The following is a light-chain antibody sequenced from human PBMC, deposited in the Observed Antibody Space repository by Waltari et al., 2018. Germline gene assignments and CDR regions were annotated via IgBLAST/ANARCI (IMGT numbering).Light chain of an antibody. CDR2: SAS. J-gene: IGKJ5*01. CDR3: QQYNSYPIT. V-gene: IGKV1-9*01. CDR1: QGISNY. Sequence: DIQLTQSPSSLSASVRDSVTITCRASQGISNYLAWYQQKPGKAPKLLIYSASTLQSGVPSRFSGSGSGTEFSLTISSLQPDDFATYYCQQYNSYPITFGQGTRLELK.